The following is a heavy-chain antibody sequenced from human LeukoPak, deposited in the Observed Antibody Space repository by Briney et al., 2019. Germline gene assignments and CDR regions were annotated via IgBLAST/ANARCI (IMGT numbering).Heavy chain of an antibody. CDR2: IIPIFGTA. CDR1: GGTFSSYA. J-gene: IGHJ4*02. D-gene: IGHD6-6*01. V-gene: IGHV1-69*05. Sequence: SVKVSCKASGGTFSSYAISWVRQAPGQGLEWMGGIIPIFGTANYAQKFQGRVTITTDESTSTAYMELSSLRSEDTAVYYCARVMNEREPYSSSSGQDYWGQGTLVTVSS. CDR3: ARVMNEREPYSSSSGQDY.